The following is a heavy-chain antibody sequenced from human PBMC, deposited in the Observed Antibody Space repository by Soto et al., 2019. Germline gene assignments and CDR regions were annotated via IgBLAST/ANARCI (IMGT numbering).Heavy chain of an antibody. Sequence: SVKVSCKASGGTFSSYAISWVRQAPGQGLEWMGGIIPIFGTANYAQKFQGRVTITADESTSTAYMELSSLRSEDTAVYYCARDQMAAAGYDYWGQGTLVTVSS. V-gene: IGHV1-69*13. D-gene: IGHD6-13*01. J-gene: IGHJ4*02. CDR2: IIPIFGTA. CDR1: GGTFSSYA. CDR3: ARDQMAAAGYDY.